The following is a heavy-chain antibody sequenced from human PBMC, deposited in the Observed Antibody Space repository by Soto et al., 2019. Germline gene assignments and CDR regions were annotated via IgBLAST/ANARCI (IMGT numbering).Heavy chain of an antibody. D-gene: IGHD3-10*01. CDR1: GYTLTSYG. V-gene: IGHV1-18*01. CDR3: ARDRSSSYGSGHKPPPPDY. J-gene: IGHJ4*02. CDR2: ISAYNGNT. Sequence: QVQLVQSGAEVKKPGASVKVSCKASGYTLTSYGISWVRQAPGQGLEWMGWISAYNGNTNYAQKLQGRVTMTTDTSTSTAYMELRSLRSDDTAVYYCARDRSSSYGSGHKPPPPDYWGQGTLVTVSS.